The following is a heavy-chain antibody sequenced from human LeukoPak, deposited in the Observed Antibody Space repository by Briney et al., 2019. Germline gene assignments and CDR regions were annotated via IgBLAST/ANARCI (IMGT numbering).Heavy chain of an antibody. D-gene: IGHD3-22*01. Sequence: SETLSLTCAVSGGSISSGGYSWSWIRQPPGEGLEWIGYIYHSGSTYYNPSLKSRVTISVDRSKNQFSLKLSSVTAADTAVYYCARGLPLYDSSRPYPCQFDYWGQGTLVTVSS. CDR3: ARGLPLYDSSRPYPCQFDY. CDR1: GGSISSGGYS. CDR2: IYHSGST. J-gene: IGHJ4*02. V-gene: IGHV4-30-2*01.